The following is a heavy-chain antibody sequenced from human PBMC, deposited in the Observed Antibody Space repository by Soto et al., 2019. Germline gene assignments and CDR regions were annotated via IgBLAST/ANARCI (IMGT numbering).Heavy chain of an antibody. V-gene: IGHV3-30*18. CDR2: ISYDGSNK. Sequence: QVQLVESGGGVVQPGRSLRLSCAASGFTFSSYGMHWVRQAPGKGLEWVAVISYDGSNKYYADSVKGRFTISRDNSKNTAVSEKNSPRSGDKAGYYLAKGSSGEDGKDLWGQGDTVTV. D-gene: IGHD3-16*01. J-gene: IGHJ6*02. CDR3: AKGSSGEDGKDL. CDR1: GFTFSSYG.